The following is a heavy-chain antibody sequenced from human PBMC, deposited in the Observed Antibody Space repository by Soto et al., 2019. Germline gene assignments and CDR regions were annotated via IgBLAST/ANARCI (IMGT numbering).Heavy chain of an antibody. V-gene: IGHV1-18*01. CDR1: GYTFTSYG. CDR2: ISAYNGNT. D-gene: IGHD3-10*01. Sequence: QVQLVQSGAEVKKPGASVKVSCKASGYTFTSYGISWVRQAPGQGLEWMGWISAYNGNTDYAQKLQDRVMMTTDTSTNTAYMELRSRRADDTAVYYCAGGDLVRGVSTSPPRYWGQGALVTVSS. J-gene: IGHJ4*02. CDR3: AGGDLVRGVSTSPPRY.